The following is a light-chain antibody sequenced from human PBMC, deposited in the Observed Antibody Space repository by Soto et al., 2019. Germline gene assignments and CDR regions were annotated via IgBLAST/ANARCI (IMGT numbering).Light chain of an antibody. V-gene: IGKV3-11*01. J-gene: IGKJ5*01. CDR2: DAS. CDR1: QSVNSQ. CDR3: QQRSNWPPT. Sequence: EIVLTQSPATLSLSPGERATLSCRASQSVNSQLAWYQQKPGQAPRLLIYDASNRATGIPARFSGSGSGTDFTLTISSLEPEDFAVYYCQQRSNWPPTFGQGTRLEI.